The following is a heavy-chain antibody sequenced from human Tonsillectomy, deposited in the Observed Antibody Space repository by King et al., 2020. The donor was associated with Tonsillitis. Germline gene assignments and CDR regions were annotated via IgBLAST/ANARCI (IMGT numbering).Heavy chain of an antibody. CDR1: GFMFSSYA. Sequence: QLVQSGGGLIQPGGSLRLSCAASGFMFSSYAMSWVRRAPGKGLEWVSAISGSGDSTYYADSVKGRFTISRDNSKNTLYLQMNSLRAEDTAVYYCAKDLRGITMVRGVDYWGQGTLVTVSS. CDR2: ISGSGDST. CDR3: AKDLRGITMVRGVDY. J-gene: IGHJ4*02. V-gene: IGHV3-23*04. D-gene: IGHD3-10*01.